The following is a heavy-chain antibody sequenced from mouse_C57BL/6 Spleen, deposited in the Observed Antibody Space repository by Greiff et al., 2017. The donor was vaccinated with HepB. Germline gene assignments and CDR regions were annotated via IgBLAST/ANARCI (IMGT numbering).Heavy chain of an antibody. V-gene: IGHV5-9*01. D-gene: IGHD4-1*01. CDR2: ISGGGGNT. J-gene: IGHJ3*01. CDR3: ARSGTGLAY. Sequence: EVQGVESGGGLVKPGGSLKLSCAASGFTFSSYTMSWVRQTPEKRLEWVATISGGGGNTYYPDSVKGRFTISRDNAKNTLYLQMSSLRSEDTALYYCARSGTGLAYWGQGTLVTVSA. CDR1: GFTFSSYT.